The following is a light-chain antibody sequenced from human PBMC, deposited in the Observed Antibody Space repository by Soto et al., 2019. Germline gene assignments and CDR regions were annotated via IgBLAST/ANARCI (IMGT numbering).Light chain of an antibody. J-gene: IGKJ5*01. CDR3: QQRSNWPIT. V-gene: IGKV3-11*01. Sequence: DIVLTQSRGTLSLSPGERATLFCRASQSVSSYVAWYPQTPGQAPRFLIYAASNRATGIPARFSGSGSGTDFTLTISSLEPEDFAVYYGQQRSNWPITFGQGTRLEIK. CDR1: QSVSSY. CDR2: AAS.